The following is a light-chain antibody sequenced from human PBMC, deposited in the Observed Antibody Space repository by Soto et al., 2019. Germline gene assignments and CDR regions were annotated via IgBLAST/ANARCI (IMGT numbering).Light chain of an antibody. CDR3: QQSYSTPYT. CDR2: AAS. J-gene: IGKJ2*01. V-gene: IGKV1-39*01. CDR1: QSISSY. Sequence: DIQMTQSPSSLSASVGDRVTITCRASQSISSYLNWYQQKPGKAPKLLIYAASSLQSGVTSRFKGSGSGTEFTLPISSLQPEDFATYYCQQSYSTPYTFGQGTKLEIK.